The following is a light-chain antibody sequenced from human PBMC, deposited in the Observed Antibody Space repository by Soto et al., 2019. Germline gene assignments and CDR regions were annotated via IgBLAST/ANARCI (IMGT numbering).Light chain of an antibody. V-gene: IGKV3-15*01. CDR2: GAS. CDR3: QQYNNWPLT. J-gene: IGKJ4*01. Sequence: DMVITQAPATLSVSPGERATLSCRASQSVSSSLAWYQQKSGQAPRLLIYGASTRATGVPARFSGSGSRTEFTLTISSLQSEDFAVYYCQQYNNWPLTFGGGTKV. CDR1: QSVSSS.